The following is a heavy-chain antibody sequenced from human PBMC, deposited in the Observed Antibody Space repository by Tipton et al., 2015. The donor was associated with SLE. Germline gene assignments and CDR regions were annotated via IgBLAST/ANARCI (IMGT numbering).Heavy chain of an antibody. Sequence: TLSLTCTVSGGSISTGSYYWNWIRQPAGKGLEWIGYIYTSGSTNYNPSLKSRVTIPVDTSKNQFSLKLTSVSAADTAVYYCASSLYGDYVDYWGQGTLVTVSS. CDR1: GGSISTGSYY. CDR3: ASSLYGDYVDY. D-gene: IGHD4-17*01. J-gene: IGHJ4*02. CDR2: IYTSGST. V-gene: IGHV4-61*09.